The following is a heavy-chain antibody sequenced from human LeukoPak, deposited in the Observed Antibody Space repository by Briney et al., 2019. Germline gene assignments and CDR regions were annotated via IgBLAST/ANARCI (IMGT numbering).Heavy chain of an antibody. CDR3: ARDSRLLVRMIDY. D-gene: IGHD4-23*01. Sequence: GSLRLSCAASGFTFSSFGMNWIRQPPGKGLEWIGSIYYSGSTYYNPSLKSRVTISVDTSKNQFSLKLSSVTAADTAVYYCARDSRLLVRMIDYWGQGTLVTVSS. CDR1: GFTFSSFGM. CDR2: IYYSGST. J-gene: IGHJ4*02. V-gene: IGHV4-39*07.